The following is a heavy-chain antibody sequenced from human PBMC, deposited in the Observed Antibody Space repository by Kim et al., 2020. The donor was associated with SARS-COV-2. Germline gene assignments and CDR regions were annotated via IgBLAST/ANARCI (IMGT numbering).Heavy chain of an antibody. D-gene: IGHD5-12*01. J-gene: IGHJ4*02. Sequence: SVKVSCKASGGTFSSYAISWVRQAPGQGLEWMGRIIPILGIANYAQKFQGRVTITADKSTSTAYMELSSLRSEDTAVYYCARGRGANSGYGIDYWGQGTLVTVSS. V-gene: IGHV1-69*04. CDR2: IIPILGIA. CDR1: GGTFSSYA. CDR3: ARGRGANSGYGIDY.